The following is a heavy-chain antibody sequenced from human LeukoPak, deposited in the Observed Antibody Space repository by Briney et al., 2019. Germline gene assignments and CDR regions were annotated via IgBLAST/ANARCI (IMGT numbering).Heavy chain of an antibody. CDR3: ARRNSSWSQYYFDY. Sequence: GESLKISCRGSGYSFASYWIGWVRQMPGKGLEWMGIIYPGDSDTRYSPSFQGQVTISADKSISTAYLQWSSLKASDTAMYYCARRNSSWSQYYFDYWGQGTLVTVSS. D-gene: IGHD6-13*01. CDR1: GYSFASYW. J-gene: IGHJ4*02. CDR2: IYPGDSDT. V-gene: IGHV5-51*01.